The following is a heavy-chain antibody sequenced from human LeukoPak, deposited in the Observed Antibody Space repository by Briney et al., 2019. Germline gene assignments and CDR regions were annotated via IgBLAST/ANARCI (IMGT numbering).Heavy chain of an antibody. Sequence: GGSLRLSCAASGFTLNTAWMHWVRQAPGKGLVWVSRIYSDGSDTTYADSVKGRFIISRDNAKNTLYLQMNSLRGDDTAVYYCATDSGHAFSFWGQGTMVTVSS. CDR3: ATDSGHAFSF. V-gene: IGHV3-74*03. CDR2: IYSDGSDT. CDR1: GFTLNTAW. D-gene: IGHD3-10*01. J-gene: IGHJ3*01.